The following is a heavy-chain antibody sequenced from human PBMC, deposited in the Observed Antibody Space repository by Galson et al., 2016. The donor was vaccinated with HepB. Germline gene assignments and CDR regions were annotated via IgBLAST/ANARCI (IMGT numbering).Heavy chain of an antibody. CDR2: ISHSGST. V-gene: IGHV4-4*01. CDR3: ARGYGASVKNHYHHYING. D-gene: IGHD4-11*01. J-gene: IGHJ6*03. Sequence: SLRLSCAASGFTFNTYSTNWVRQPPGEGLEWIGEISHSGSTNYNPSLKSRVAISIDKSKNQFSLRLTSVTAAETAVYSRARGYGASVKNHYHHYINGWGKGPRSPSP. CDR1: GFTFNTYST.